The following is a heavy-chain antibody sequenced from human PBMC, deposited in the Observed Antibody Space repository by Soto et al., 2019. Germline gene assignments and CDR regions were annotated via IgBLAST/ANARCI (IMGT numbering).Heavy chain of an antibody. CDR3: ARDTNPNIAAAGHKLY. CDR1: GFTFSRYG. J-gene: IGHJ4*02. D-gene: IGHD6-13*01. V-gene: IGHV3-33*01. Sequence: PGGSLRLSCEASGFTFSRYGMHWVRQAPGKGLEWVAVIWYDGSNKYYADSVKGRFTISRDNSKNTLYLQMNSLRAEDTAVYYCARDTNPNIAAAGHKLYWGQGTLVTVSS. CDR2: IWYDGSNK.